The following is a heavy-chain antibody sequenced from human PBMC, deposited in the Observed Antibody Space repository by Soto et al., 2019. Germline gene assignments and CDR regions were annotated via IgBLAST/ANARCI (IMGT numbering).Heavy chain of an antibody. Sequence: QVQLVESGGGVVQPGRSLRLSCAASGFTFSSYGMHWVRQAPGKGLEWVAVIWYDGSNKYYADSVKGRFTISRDNSKNTLYLQMHRLSAEDTAVYYCARDHGLVRGVTHYYYYYGMDVWGQGTTVTVSS. CDR3: ARDHGLVRGVTHYYYYYGMDV. J-gene: IGHJ6*02. D-gene: IGHD3-10*01. CDR2: IWYDGSNK. CDR1: GFTFSSYG. V-gene: IGHV3-33*01.